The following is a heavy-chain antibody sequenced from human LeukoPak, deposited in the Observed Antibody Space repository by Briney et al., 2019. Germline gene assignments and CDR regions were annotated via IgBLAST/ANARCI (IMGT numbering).Heavy chain of an antibody. D-gene: IGHD4-17*01. Sequence: SETLSLTCAVSGDSFSSHYWTWVRQSPGKGLEWIGYISHIGRTNYNPSLKSRVTISIDTSKNQFSLKLRSVTAADTAVYYCARDLVTVTKGFDIWGQGTMVSVSS. J-gene: IGHJ3*02. CDR2: ISHIGRT. CDR3: ARDLVTVTKGFDI. V-gene: IGHV4-59*11. CDR1: GDSFSSHY.